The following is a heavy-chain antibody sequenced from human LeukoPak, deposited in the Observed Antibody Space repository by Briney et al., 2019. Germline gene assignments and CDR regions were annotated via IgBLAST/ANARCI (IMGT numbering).Heavy chain of an antibody. J-gene: IGHJ4*02. CDR3: AREATMVRGVITFFDY. CDR1: GFTLSSYA. D-gene: IGHD3-10*01. V-gene: IGHV3-23*01. Sequence: GWSLRLSCAACGFTLSSYAMSWVRQAPGKGLEWVSAISGSDGRTYFADSVKGRFTISRDNSKNTLYLQMNILRAEDTAVYYCAREATMVRGVITFFDYWGQGTLVTVSS. CDR2: ISGSDGRT.